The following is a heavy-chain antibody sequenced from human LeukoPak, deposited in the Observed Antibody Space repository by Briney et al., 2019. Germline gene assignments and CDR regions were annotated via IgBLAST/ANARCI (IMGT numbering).Heavy chain of an antibody. Sequence: GESLKISCKGSGYSFTSYWIGWVRQMPGKGLEWMGIIYPGDSDTSYSPSFQGQVTISADKSISTAYLQWSSLKASDTAMYYCARHVGNGYSYGLAKGTTGYYYMDVWGKGTTVTVSS. CDR2: IYPGDSDT. CDR3: ARHVGNGYSYGLAKGTTGYYYMDV. D-gene: IGHD5-18*01. J-gene: IGHJ6*03. V-gene: IGHV5-51*01. CDR1: GYSFTSYW.